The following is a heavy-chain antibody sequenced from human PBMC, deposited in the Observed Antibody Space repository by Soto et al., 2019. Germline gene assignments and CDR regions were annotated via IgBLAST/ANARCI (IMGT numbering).Heavy chain of an antibody. CDR3: ARAFLRAYYYGSGTSDY. CDR2: INHSGST. V-gene: IGHV4-34*01. J-gene: IGHJ4*02. D-gene: IGHD3-10*01. Sequence: PSETLSLTCAVYGGSFSGYYWSWIRQPPGKGLEWIGEINHSGSTNYNPSLKSRVTISVDTSKNQFSLKLSSVTAADTAVYYCARAFLRAYYYGSGTSDYWGQGTLVTVSS. CDR1: GGSFSGYY.